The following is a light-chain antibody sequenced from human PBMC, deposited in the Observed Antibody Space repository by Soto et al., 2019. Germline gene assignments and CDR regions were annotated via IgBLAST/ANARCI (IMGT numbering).Light chain of an antibody. CDR1: QTISSW. Sequence: DIQMTQSPSTLSGSVGDRVTITCRASQTISSWLARYQPKPGKAPKLLIYKASTLKSGVPSRFSGSGSGTEFNLTISTLQPDDFATYYCQHYNSYSEAFGQGTKVDIK. CDR3: QHYNSYSEA. J-gene: IGKJ1*01. CDR2: KAS. V-gene: IGKV1-5*03.